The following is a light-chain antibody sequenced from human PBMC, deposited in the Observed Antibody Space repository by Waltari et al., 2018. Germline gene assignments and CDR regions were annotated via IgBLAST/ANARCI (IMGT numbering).Light chain of an antibody. J-gene: IGLJ3*02. CDR3: LLYYSGPGV. Sequence: QAVVTQEPSLTVSPGGTVTLTCASRTGAVTSGHYPYWFQQKPGQAPRTLIYDTSNKHSWTPARFSGSLLGGKAALTLSGAQSEDEADYYCLLYYSGPGVFGGGTKLTVL. CDR2: DTS. CDR1: TGAVTSGHY. V-gene: IGLV7-46*01.